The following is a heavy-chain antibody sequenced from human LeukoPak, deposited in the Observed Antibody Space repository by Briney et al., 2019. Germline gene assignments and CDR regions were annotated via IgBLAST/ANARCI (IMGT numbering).Heavy chain of an antibody. V-gene: IGHV1-18*01. Sequence: ASVTVSFTASGYTFTIYGISWVRQAPGPGIELMGWISAYNGNRNYAKKLQGRVTMTTDTSTSTAYMELRSLRSDDTAVYYCARAVVAYYDILTGYADNWFDPWGQGTLVTVSS. CDR1: GYTFTIYG. J-gene: IGHJ5*02. CDR3: ARAVVAYYDILTGYADNWFDP. D-gene: IGHD3-9*01. CDR2: ISAYNGNR.